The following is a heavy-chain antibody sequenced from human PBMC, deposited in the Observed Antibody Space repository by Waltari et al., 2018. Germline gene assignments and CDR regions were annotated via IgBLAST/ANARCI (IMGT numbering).Heavy chain of an antibody. J-gene: IGHJ5*02. Sequence: QVQLVQSGAAVKKPGSSVKVSCKASGGTFSSYAISWVRQAPGQGLEWMGGIIPICVTASYEQKFQGRVTMTADESTRTADMELSSLRSEDTAVYYCARDLSTYYYDSSGYTWGQGTLVTVSS. D-gene: IGHD3-22*01. V-gene: IGHV1-69*01. CDR1: GGTFSSYA. CDR2: IIPICVTA. CDR3: ARDLSTYYYDSSGYT.